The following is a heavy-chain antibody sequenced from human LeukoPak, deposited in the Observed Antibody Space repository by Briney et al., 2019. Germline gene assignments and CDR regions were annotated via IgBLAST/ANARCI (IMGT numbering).Heavy chain of an antibody. J-gene: IGHJ3*02. V-gene: IGHV3-48*04. CDR1: GFTFSSYA. D-gene: IGHD3-3*01. CDR3: AREITIFGVVKVARAFDI. CDR2: ISSSSGTI. Sequence: GGSLRLSCATSGFTFSSYAMNWVRQAPGKGLEWVSYISSSSGTIYYADSVKGRFTISRDNAKNSLYLQMNSLRAEDTAVYYCAREITIFGVVKVARAFDIWGQGTMGTVSS.